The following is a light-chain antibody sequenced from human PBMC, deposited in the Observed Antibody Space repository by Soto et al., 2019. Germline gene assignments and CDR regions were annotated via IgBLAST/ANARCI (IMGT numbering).Light chain of an antibody. CDR1: KSVSSTY. J-gene: IGKJ5*01. CDR2: GAS. Sequence: ENVLTQSPSPPSLSPGERSTLSCKASKSVSSTYLAWYQQKPGQAPRLLIYGASSRATGIPDRFSGSGSGTDFTLTISRLEPEDFEVYYCQQYGSSPRTFGQGTRLEIK. CDR3: QQYGSSPRT. V-gene: IGKV3-20*01.